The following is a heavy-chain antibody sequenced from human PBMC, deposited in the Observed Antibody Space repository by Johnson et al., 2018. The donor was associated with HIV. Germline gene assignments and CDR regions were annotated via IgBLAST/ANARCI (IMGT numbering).Heavy chain of an antibody. CDR3: AKEGLRSSLRSGDAFDI. CDR1: GFSFSGSA. D-gene: IGHD6-6*01. J-gene: IGHJ3*02. CDR2: ISYDGSNK. Sequence: QVQLVESGGGVVQPGRSLRLSCAASGFSFSGSAMHWVRQAPGKGLEWVAGISYDGSNKYYADSVKGRFTISRDNSKNTLYLQMNSLRAEDTAVYYCAKEGLRSSLRSGDAFDIWGNGTLVTVSS. V-gene: IGHV3-30*04.